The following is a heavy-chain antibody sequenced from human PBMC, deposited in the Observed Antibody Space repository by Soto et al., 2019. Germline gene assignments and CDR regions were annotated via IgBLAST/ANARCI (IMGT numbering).Heavy chain of an antibody. CDR3: AKIESRFFYDSTGYYPFDY. CDR1: GFTFNHYW. J-gene: IGHJ4*02. D-gene: IGHD3-22*01. CDR2: LSGSGVST. V-gene: IGHV3-23*01. Sequence: GGSLRLSCAAAGFTFNHYWMHWVRQDPGKGLEWVSALSGSGVSTYYADSVMGRFTISRDNSKNTVYLQMNSLRAEDTAVYYCAKIESRFFYDSTGYYPFDYWGQGTLVTVSS.